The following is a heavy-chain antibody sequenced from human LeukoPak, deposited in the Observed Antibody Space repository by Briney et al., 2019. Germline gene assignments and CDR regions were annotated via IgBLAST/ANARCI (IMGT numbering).Heavy chain of an antibody. V-gene: IGHV4-59*01. J-gene: IGHJ3*02. CDR1: GGFMSSYY. D-gene: IGHD2-15*01. Sequence: SETLSLTCTVSGGFMSSYYWSWIRQPPGKGLEWIGYIYYSVSTNYNPSLKSRVTISVDPSKNQFSLKLSSVTAADTAVYYCARDKVVGALVGAFDIWGQGTMVTVSS. CDR3: ARDKVVGALVGAFDI. CDR2: IYYSVST.